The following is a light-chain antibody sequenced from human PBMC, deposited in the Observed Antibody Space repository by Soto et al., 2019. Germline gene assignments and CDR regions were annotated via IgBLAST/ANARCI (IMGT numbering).Light chain of an antibody. CDR3: SSYTSSSTYV. CDR2: EVN. J-gene: IGLJ1*01. CDR1: SSDVGDYNY. Sequence: QSALTQPASVSGSPGQSITISCTGASSDVGDYNYVSWYQHHPGKAPKLLIYEVNNRPSGVSDRFSGSKSGNVASLTISWLQDEDAADYYCSSYTSSSTYVFGTGTKLTVL. V-gene: IGLV2-14*01.